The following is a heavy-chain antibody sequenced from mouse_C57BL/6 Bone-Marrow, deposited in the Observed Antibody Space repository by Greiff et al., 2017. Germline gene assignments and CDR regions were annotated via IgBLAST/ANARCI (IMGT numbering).Heavy chain of an antibody. CDR1: GYTFTSYW. CDR2: IYPGSGST. Sequence: VQLQQPGAELVKPGASVKMSCKASGYTFTSYWITWVKQRPGQGLEWIGDIYPGSGSTNYNEKFKSKATLTVDTSSSTAYMQLSSLPSEDSAVYDCARPYYSNYWYFDVWGTGTTVTVSS. CDR3: ARPYYSNYWYFDV. V-gene: IGHV1-55*01. J-gene: IGHJ1*03. D-gene: IGHD2-5*01.